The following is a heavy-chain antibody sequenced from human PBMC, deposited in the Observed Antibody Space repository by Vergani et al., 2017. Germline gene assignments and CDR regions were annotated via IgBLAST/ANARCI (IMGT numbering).Heavy chain of an antibody. CDR2: IYYSGST. J-gene: IGHJ4*02. D-gene: IGHD3-10*01. CDR3: ASLDGSGSPG. Sequence: QLQLQESGPGLVKPSETLSLTCTVSGGSISSSSYYWGWIRQPPGKGLQWIGSIYYSGSTYYNPSLKSRVTISVDTSKNQFSLKLSSVTAADTAVYCCASLDGSGSPGWGQGTLVTVSS. CDR1: GGSISSSSYY. V-gene: IGHV4-39*01.